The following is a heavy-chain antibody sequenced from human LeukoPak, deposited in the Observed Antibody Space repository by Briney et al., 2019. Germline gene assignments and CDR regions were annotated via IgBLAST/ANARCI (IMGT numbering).Heavy chain of an antibody. CDR3: ATSSGSYRSIDS. Sequence: SETLSLTCTVSGGSIGRHYWSWIRQSPGRGLEWIGHIYYTGSPNYNPPLKSRVTISVDTSQNQCSLKLTSVTAADTAVYYCATSSGSYRSIDSWGQGTLVTVSS. CDR1: GGSIGRHY. V-gene: IGHV4-59*11. CDR2: IYYTGSP. D-gene: IGHD1-26*01. J-gene: IGHJ4*02.